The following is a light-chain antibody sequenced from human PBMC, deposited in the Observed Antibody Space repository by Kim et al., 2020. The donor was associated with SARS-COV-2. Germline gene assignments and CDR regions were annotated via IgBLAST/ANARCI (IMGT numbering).Light chain of an antibody. CDR3: AAWDDSLSGPV. J-gene: IGLJ3*02. CDR2: RNN. Sequence: GQRVPIYCSGSSSNLGSNYVYWDQQLPGTAPKLLIYRNNQRPSGVPDRFSGSKSGTSASLAISGLRSEDEADYYCAAWDDSLSGPVFGGGTQLTVL. V-gene: IGLV1-47*01. CDR1: SSNLGSNY.